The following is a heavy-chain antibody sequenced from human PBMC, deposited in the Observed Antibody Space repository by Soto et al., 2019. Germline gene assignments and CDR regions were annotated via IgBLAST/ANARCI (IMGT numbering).Heavy chain of an antibody. CDR2: VNPSGGHT. J-gene: IGHJ4*02. D-gene: IGHD2-21*02. Sequence: QVQLMQSGAEVKKPGASVKVSCKASGDTFTDYYIHWVRQAPGQGLEWMGTVNPSGGHTTYAQHFLGRVTISRDTTTSTRYRELTSLTSEDTAVYYCARGGHVVVVTAALDYWGQGTLVTVSS. CDR1: GDTFTDYY. V-gene: IGHV1-46*01. CDR3: ARGGHVVVVTAALDY.